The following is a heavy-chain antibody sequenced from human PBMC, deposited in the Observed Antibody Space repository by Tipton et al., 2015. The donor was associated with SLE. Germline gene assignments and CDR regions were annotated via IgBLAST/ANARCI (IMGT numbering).Heavy chain of an antibody. Sequence: SLRLSCAASGFTFSSYWMSWVRQAPGKGLEWVANIKQDGSEKYYVDSVKGRFTISRDNAKNSLYLQMNSLRAEDTAVYYCARDRGIAAAYYFDYWGQGTLVTVSS. CDR3: ARDRGIAAAYYFDY. J-gene: IGHJ4*02. V-gene: IGHV3-7*01. CDR2: IKQDGSEK. CDR1: GFTFSSYW. D-gene: IGHD6-13*01.